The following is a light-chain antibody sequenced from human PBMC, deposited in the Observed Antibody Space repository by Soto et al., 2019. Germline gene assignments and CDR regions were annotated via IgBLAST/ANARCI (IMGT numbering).Light chain of an antibody. CDR3: QQYYSYSEA. CDR2: DAS. V-gene: IGKV1-5*01. J-gene: IGKJ1*01. Sequence: DIQMTQSPSTLSASVGDRVTITCRASQAISSLFAWYQQKPGKAPKLLIYDASTLKSGVPSRFSGSGSGTDFTLTISCLQSDDFATYYCQQYYSYSEAFGQGTKVDI. CDR1: QAISSL.